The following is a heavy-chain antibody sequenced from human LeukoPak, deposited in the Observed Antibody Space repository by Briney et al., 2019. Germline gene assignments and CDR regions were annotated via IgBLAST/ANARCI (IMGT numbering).Heavy chain of an antibody. CDR1: GFTFSRYW. V-gene: IGHV3-74*01. CDR2: INTDGSST. J-gene: IGHJ4*02. CDR3: TRGYPIFDY. D-gene: IGHD3-16*02. Sequence: QPGGSLRLSCAASGFTFSRYWMHWVRQAPGMGLVWVSRINTDGSSTSYADSVKGRFTISRDNAKNTLYLQMNSLRVEDTAVYYCTRGYPIFDYWGQGTLVTASS.